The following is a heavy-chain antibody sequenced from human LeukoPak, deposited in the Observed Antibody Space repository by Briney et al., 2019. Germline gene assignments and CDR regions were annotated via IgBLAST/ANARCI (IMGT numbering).Heavy chain of an antibody. J-gene: IGHJ6*03. CDR1: GGSISSYY. CDR2: IYTSGST. CDR3: ASQTYYDFWSGYPLPEQYYYYMDV. D-gene: IGHD3-3*01. V-gene: IGHV4-4*07. Sequence: PSETLSLTCTVSGGSISSYYWSWIRQPAGKGLEWIGRIYTSGSTNYNPSLKSRVTMSVDTSKNQFSLKLSSVTAADTAVYYCASQTYYDFWSGYPLPEQYYYYMDVWGKGTTVTVSS.